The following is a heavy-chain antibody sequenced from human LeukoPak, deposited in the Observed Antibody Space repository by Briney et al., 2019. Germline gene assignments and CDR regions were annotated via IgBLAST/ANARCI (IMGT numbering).Heavy chain of an antibody. Sequence: GGSLRLSCAASGFTFRSYAMSWVRQGPGKGLEWVSAISGSGGSTYYADSVKGRFTISRDNSKNTLYLQMNSLRAEDTAVYYCAKDRNSLYYDFWSGYHDYWGQGTLVTVSS. D-gene: IGHD3-3*01. V-gene: IGHV3-23*01. CDR2: ISGSGGST. CDR3: AKDRNSLYYDFWSGYHDY. J-gene: IGHJ4*02. CDR1: GFTFRSYA.